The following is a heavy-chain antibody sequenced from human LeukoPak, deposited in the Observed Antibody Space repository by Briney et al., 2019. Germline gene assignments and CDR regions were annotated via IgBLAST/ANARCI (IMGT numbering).Heavy chain of an antibody. CDR3: AHYSVPTLSEKYFQH. V-gene: IGHV2-5*01. D-gene: IGHD2-21*01. CDR2: IYWNDDK. Sequence: SGPTLVNPTQTLTLTCTFSGFSLSTSGVGVGWIRQPPGKALEWLALIYWNDDKRYSPSLKSRLTITKDTSKNQVVLTMTNMDPVDTATYYCAHYSVPTLSEKYFQHWGQGTLVTVSS. CDR1: GFSLSTSGVG. J-gene: IGHJ1*01.